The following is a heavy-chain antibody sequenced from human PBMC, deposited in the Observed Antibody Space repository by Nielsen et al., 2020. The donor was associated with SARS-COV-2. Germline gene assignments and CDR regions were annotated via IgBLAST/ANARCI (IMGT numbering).Heavy chain of an antibody. CDR2: ISDDNTI. CDR3: AKWGGGGWHSLGNFED. J-gene: IGHJ4*02. Sequence: GESLKISCEASGFIFNTYGMNWVRQAPGKGLEWISYISDDNTIFYADSVKGRFTISRDTSKNTVYLQMNSLRGEDTAVYYCAKWGGGGWHSLGNFEDWGQGTLVTVSS. V-gene: IGHV3-48*01. CDR1: GFIFNTYG. D-gene: IGHD6-19*01.